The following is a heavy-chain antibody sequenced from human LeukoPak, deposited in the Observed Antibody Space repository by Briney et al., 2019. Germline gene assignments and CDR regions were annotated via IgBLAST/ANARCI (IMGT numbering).Heavy chain of an antibody. CDR3: ARDMTYSSSWTEARWFDP. D-gene: IGHD6-13*01. V-gene: IGHV3-30*02. CDR1: GFTFSSYG. Sequence: GGPLSFPGEASGFTFSSYGMHWFRQAPGKGLEGVAFIRYDGSNKYYADSVKGRFTISRDNSKNTLYLQMNSLRAEDTAVYYCARDMTYSSSWTEARWFDPWGQGTLVTVSS. J-gene: IGHJ5*02. CDR2: IRYDGSNK.